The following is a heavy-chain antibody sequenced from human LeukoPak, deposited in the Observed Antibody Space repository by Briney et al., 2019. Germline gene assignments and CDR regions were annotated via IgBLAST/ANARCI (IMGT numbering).Heavy chain of an antibody. V-gene: IGHV1-18*01. CDR1: GYTFTSYG. Sequence: ASVKVSCKASGYTFTSYGISWVRQAPGQGLEWMGWISAYNGNTNYAQKLQGRVTMTTDTSTSTAYMELRSLRSDDTAVYYCARDILPYSLNWFDPWGQGTLVTVSS. D-gene: IGHD6-13*01. CDR2: ISAYNGNT. CDR3: ARDILPYSLNWFDP. J-gene: IGHJ5*02.